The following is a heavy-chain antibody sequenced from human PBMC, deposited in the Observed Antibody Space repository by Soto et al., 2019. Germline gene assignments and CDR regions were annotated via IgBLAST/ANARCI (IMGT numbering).Heavy chain of an antibody. J-gene: IGHJ3*02. D-gene: IGHD3-3*01. CDR2: IYPGDSDT. CDR1: GYSFASYW. V-gene: IGHV5-51*01. CDR3: ARPRPFTDFWSGTREWMYAFAI. Sequence: GESLKISCKGSGYSFASYWMGWVRQMPGKGLEWMGIIYPGDSDTRYSPSFQGQVTISADKAISTAYLQWSSLKASDTAMYYCARPRPFTDFWSGTREWMYAFAIWGQGTMVPVSS.